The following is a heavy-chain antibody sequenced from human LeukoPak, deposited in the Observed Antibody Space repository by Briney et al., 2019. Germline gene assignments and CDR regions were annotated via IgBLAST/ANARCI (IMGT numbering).Heavy chain of an antibody. D-gene: IGHD6-19*01. CDR1: GYIFIDYY. V-gene: IGHV1-2*02. J-gene: IGHJ6*02. Sequence: GASVKVSCKASGYIFIDYYIYWVRQAPGQGLEWMGWINPKSGGTNYAQKFQGRVTMTRDTSISTAYMELIRLRSDDTAVYYCARGYSSGWYDGMDVWGQGTTVTVSS. CDR3: ARGYSSGWYDGMDV. CDR2: INPKSGGT.